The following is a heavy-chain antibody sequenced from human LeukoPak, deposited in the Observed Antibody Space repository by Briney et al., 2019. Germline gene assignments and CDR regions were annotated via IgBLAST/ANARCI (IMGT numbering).Heavy chain of an antibody. Sequence: PSETLSLTCTVSGGSISSYYWSWIRQPPGKGLEWIGYIYYSGSTNYNPSLKSRVTISVDTSKNQFSLKLSSVTAADTAVYYCARDTPNSSGYYPDAFDIWGQGTMVTVSS. J-gene: IGHJ3*02. V-gene: IGHV4-59*01. CDR2: IYYSGST. CDR1: GGSISSYY. CDR3: ARDTPNSSGYYPDAFDI. D-gene: IGHD3-22*01.